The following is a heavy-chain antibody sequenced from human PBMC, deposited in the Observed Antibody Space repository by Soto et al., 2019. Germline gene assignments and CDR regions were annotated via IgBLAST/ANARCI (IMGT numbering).Heavy chain of an antibody. V-gene: IGHV1-8*01. J-gene: IGHJ6*02. D-gene: IGHD6-13*01. CDR1: GYTFTSYD. CDR2: MNPNSGNT. Sequence: QVQLVQSGAEVKKPGASVKVSCKASGYTFTSYDINWVRQATGQGLEWMGWMNPNSGNTGYAQKFQGRVTMTRNTSISTAYMELSSLRSEDTAVYYCARGGSSWYGNYYYGMDVWGQGNTVTVSS. CDR3: ARGGSSWYGNYYYGMDV.